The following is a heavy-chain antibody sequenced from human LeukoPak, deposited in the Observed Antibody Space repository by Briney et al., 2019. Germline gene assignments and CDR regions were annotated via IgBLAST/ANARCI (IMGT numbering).Heavy chain of an antibody. D-gene: IGHD6-13*01. CDR3: ASSAAAGTFHYYYYGMDV. Sequence: AASVKVSCKASGYTFTSYGISWVRQAPGQRLEWMGWINAGNGNTKYSQKFQGRVTITRDTSASTAYMELSSLRSEDTAVYYCASSAAAGTFHYYYYGMDVWGQGTTVTVSS. CDR2: INAGNGNT. J-gene: IGHJ6*02. V-gene: IGHV1-3*01. CDR1: GYTFTSYG.